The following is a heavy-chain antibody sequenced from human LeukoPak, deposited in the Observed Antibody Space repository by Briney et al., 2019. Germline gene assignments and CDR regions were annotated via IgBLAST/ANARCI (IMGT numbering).Heavy chain of an antibody. CDR1: GFTFSSYG. CDR2: ISYDGSNK. Sequence: GGSLRLSCAASGFTFSSYGMHWVRQAPGKGLEWVAVISYDGSNKYYADSVKGRFTISRDNSKNTLYLQMNSLRAEDTAVYYCAKLVVTAIQGNFDYWGQGTLVTVSS. J-gene: IGHJ4*02. CDR3: AKLVVTAIQGNFDY. V-gene: IGHV3-30*18. D-gene: IGHD2-21*02.